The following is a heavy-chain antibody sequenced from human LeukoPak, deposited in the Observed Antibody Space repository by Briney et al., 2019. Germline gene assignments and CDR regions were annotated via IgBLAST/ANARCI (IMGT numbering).Heavy chain of an antibody. V-gene: IGHV3-49*04. J-gene: IGHJ4*02. Sequence: GGSLRLSCTASGFTFGDYAMNWVRQAPGKGLEWVGFIRSKGYGGTTEYAASVKGRFTISRGDSKSIAYLQMNSLKTEDTAVYYCTGLPNSSWSTGVDYWGQGTLVIVSP. CDR3: TGLPNSSWSTGVDY. CDR2: IRSKGYGGTT. D-gene: IGHD6-13*01. CDR1: GFTFGDYA.